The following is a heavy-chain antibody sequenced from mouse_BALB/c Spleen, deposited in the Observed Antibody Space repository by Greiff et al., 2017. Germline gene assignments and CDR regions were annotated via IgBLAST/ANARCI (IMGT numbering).Heavy chain of an antibody. CDR2: ISSGGST. CDR3: ARGLNYYGSSFYFDY. Sequence: EVQGVESGGGLVKPGGSLKLSCAASGFTFSSYAMSWVRQTPEKRLEWVASISSGGSTYYPDSVKGRFTISRDNARNILYLQMSSLRSEDTAMYYCARGLNYYGSSFYFDYWGQGTTLTVSS. D-gene: IGHD1-1*01. J-gene: IGHJ2*01. CDR1: GFTFSSYA. V-gene: IGHV5-6-5*01.